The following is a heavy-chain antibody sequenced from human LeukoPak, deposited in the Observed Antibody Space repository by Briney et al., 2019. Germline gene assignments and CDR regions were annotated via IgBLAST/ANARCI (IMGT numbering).Heavy chain of an antibody. CDR3: ARATTGFDWPLKKRPFDY. CDR2: IYTSGST. Sequence: SQTLSLTCTVSGGTISSGSYYWSWIRQPAGKGLEWIGRIYTSGSTNYNPSLKSRVTISVDTSKNQFSLKLSSGTAADTAVYYCARATTGFDWPLKKRPFDYWGQGTLVTVSS. D-gene: IGHD3-9*01. CDR1: GGTISSGSYY. V-gene: IGHV4-61*02. J-gene: IGHJ4*02.